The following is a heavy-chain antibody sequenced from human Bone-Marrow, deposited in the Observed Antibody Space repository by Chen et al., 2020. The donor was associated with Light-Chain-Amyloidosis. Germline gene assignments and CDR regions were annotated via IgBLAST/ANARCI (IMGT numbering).Heavy chain of an antibody. CDR3: ARRREGYNSDY. Sequence: VQLEQSGPEVKKPGESLKISCKGSGYTFPNYWIGWVRQMPGKGLEWMGVIYPDDSADRYSPSFAGKVTISAEKSITTAYLQWRSLKASDTAMYYCARRREGYNSDYWGQGTLVTVSS. CDR2: IYPDDSAD. J-gene: IGHJ4*02. CDR1: GYTFPNYW. D-gene: IGHD5-12*01. V-gene: IGHV5-51*01.